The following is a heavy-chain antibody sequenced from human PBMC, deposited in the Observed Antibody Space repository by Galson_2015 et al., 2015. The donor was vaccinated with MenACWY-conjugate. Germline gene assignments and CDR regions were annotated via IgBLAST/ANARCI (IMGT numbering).Heavy chain of an antibody. J-gene: IGHJ3*02. D-gene: IGHD5-24*01. V-gene: IGHV5-51*01. Sequence: QSGAEVKKPGESLKISCRGSGCSFPSYWIGWVRQMPGKGLEWMGIIYPGDSVTRYNPSFQDQVTVSADKSISTAYLQWSSLKASDTAMYYCVRRRDGYLGDAFDIWGQGTMVTVSS. CDR2: IYPGDSVT. CDR1: GCSFPSYW. CDR3: VRRRDGYLGDAFDI.